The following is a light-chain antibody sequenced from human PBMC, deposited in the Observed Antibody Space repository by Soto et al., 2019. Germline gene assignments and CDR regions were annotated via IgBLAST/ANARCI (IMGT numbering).Light chain of an antibody. V-gene: IGLV2-8*01. CDR3: SSYAGNNNVV. Sequence: QSALTQPPSASGSPGQSVTISCTGTSSDVGDYKFVSWYQQHPGKAPKLLIYEVSRRPSGVPDRFSGSKSGNTAFLTVSGLQAEDEADYYCSSYAGNNNVVFGGGTQLTVL. J-gene: IGLJ2*01. CDR2: EVS. CDR1: SSDVGDYKF.